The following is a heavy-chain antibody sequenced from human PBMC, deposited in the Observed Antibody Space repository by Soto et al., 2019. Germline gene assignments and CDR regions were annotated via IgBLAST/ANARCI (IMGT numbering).Heavy chain of an antibody. J-gene: IGHJ6*02. V-gene: IGHV1-2*04. CDR3: ARVNTAINYYCGMDV. CDR1: GYTFTGYY. D-gene: IGHD5-18*01. CDR2: INPNSGGT. Sequence: ASVKVSCKASGYTFTGYYMHWVRQAPGQGLEWMGWINPNSGGTNYAQKFQGWVTMTRDTSISTAYMELSRLRSDDTAVYYCARVNTAINYYCGMDVWGQGTTVTVSS.